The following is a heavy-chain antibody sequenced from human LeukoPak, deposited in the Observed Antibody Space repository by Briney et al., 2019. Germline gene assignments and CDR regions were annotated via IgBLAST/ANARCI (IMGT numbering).Heavy chain of an antibody. CDR3: ARESSSSSNWFDP. D-gene: IGHD6-13*01. J-gene: IGHJ5*02. CDR1: GGSISSSSYY. V-gene: IGHV4-39*07. CDR2: IYYSGST. Sequence: PSETLSLTCTVSGGSISSSSYYWGWIRQPPGKGLEWIGSIYYSGSTNYNPSLKSRVTISVDTSKNQFSLKLSSVTAADTAVYYCARESSSSSNWFDPWGQGTLVTVSS.